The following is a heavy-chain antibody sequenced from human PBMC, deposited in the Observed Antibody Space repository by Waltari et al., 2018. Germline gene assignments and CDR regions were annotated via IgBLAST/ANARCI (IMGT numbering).Heavy chain of an antibody. Sequence: QVQLDQSGAEVKKPGASVKVSCTASGYRFPGYFMYWVRQAPGQGLEWMGRINPHDGGTDYAQKFQGRVTMTRDTSISTAYMELGSLRSDDTAVYYCARSYSDKDSFDIWGQGTTVTVSS. CDR2: INPHDGGT. J-gene: IGHJ3*02. V-gene: IGHV1-2*06. CDR1: GYRFPGYF. D-gene: IGHD3-16*01. CDR3: ARSYSDKDSFDI.